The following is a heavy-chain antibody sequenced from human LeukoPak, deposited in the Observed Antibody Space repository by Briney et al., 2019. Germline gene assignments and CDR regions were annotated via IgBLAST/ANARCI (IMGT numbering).Heavy chain of an antibody. J-gene: IGHJ1*01. D-gene: IGHD3-22*01. CDR2: INTGNGNT. V-gene: IGHV1-3*04. CDR3: ARVRGHYYDSSGYYLTDPGYQYFQH. Sequence: ASVKVSCKASGYTFTNYAIHWVRQAPGQRLEWMGWINTGNGNTKYSQKIQGRVTITRDTSATTAYMELSSLRSEDTAVYYCARVRGHYYDSSGYYLTDPGYQYFQHWGQGTLVTVSS. CDR1: GYTFTNYA.